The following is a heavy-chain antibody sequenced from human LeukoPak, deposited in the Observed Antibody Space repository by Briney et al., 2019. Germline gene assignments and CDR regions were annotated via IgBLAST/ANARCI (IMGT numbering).Heavy chain of an antibody. J-gene: IGHJ4*02. D-gene: IGHD1-1*01. CDR3: ARAPNWKHFDY. Sequence: SETLSLTCAVYGGSFSGYYWSWIRQPPGKGLEWIGEINHSGTANYNPSLKSRVTISVDKSKNQFSLKLSSVTAADTAVYYCARAPNWKHFDYWGQGTLVTVSS. CDR1: GGSFSGYY. V-gene: IGHV4-34*01. CDR2: INHSGTA.